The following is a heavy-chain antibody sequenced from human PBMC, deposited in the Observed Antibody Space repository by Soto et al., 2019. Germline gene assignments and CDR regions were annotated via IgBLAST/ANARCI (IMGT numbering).Heavy chain of an antibody. CDR2: INPSGGST. CDR1: GYTFTSYY. Sequence: QVQLVQSGAEVKKPGASVKVSCKASGYTFTSYYMHWVRQAPGQGLEWMGIINPSGGSTSYAQKFQGRVTLTRDTSTSTVYMELSSLRSEDTAVYYCARVPCSSTSCYYNYGMDVWGQGTTVTVSS. D-gene: IGHD2-2*01. J-gene: IGHJ6*02. V-gene: IGHV1-46*01. CDR3: ARVPCSSTSCYYNYGMDV.